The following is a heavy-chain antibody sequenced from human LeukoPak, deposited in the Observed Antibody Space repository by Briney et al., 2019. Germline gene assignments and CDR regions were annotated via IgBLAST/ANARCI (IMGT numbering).Heavy chain of an antibody. V-gene: IGHV3-23*01. D-gene: IGHD6-25*01. CDR2: ISGSGDFT. CDR1: GSTFSSYF. CDR3: ATYRQRVEFDY. Sequence: PGGSLRLSCAASGSTFSSYFMTWVRQAPGKGLEWVSGISGSGDFTSYADSVKGRFTISRDNSKSTLYLQMDSLRAEDTAVYYCATYRQRVEFDYWGQGTLVTVSS. J-gene: IGHJ4*02.